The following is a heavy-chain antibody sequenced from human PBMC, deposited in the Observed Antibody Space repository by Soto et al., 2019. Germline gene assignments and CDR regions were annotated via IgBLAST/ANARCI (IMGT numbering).Heavy chain of an antibody. Sequence: ASVKVSCKASGYTFTGYYMHWARQAPGQGLEWMGWINPNSGGTNYAQKFQGRVTMTRDTSISTAYMELSRLRSDNTAVYYCARGGSSLLYYIDYWGQGTLVTVSS. V-gene: IGHV1-2*02. J-gene: IGHJ4*02. D-gene: IGHD2-15*01. CDR3: ARGGSSLLYYIDY. CDR1: GYTFTGYY. CDR2: INPNSGGT.